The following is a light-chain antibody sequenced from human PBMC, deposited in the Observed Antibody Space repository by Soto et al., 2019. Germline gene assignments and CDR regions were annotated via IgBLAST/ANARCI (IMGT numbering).Light chain of an antibody. CDR2: KAS. CDR3: QHYNSHPEA. J-gene: IGKJ1*01. V-gene: IGKV1-5*03. CDR1: QTISSW. Sequence: DIQITKSPSTLSGSVGYRVTITDRASQTISSWLAWYQQKPGKAPKLLIYKASTLKSGVPSRFSGSGSGTEFTLTISSLQPDELATYDCQHYNSHPEAFGKGTKVAIK.